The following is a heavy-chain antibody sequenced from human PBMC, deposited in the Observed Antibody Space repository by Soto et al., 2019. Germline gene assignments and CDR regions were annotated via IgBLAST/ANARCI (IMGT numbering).Heavy chain of an antibody. J-gene: IGHJ4*02. Sequence: QVQLVQSGAEVKKPGASVKVSCKTSGYTFTTYGVSWVRQAPGLGLEWMGWISGYNGNTNSAPKFQGRVSMTTDTSTSTAYMELRSLRSDDTAVYYCASDERTYCGGDNCEHCFDCWGQGTLVTVSS. CDR3: ASDERTYCGGDNCEHCFDC. CDR1: GYTFTTYG. V-gene: IGHV1-18*01. D-gene: IGHD2-21*01. CDR2: ISGYNGNT.